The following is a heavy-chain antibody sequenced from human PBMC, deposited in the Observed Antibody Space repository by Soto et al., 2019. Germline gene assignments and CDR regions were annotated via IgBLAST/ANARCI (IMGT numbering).Heavy chain of an antibody. J-gene: IGHJ4*02. CDR1: GFTFSSYA. CDR2: FSGSGAYT. D-gene: IGHD6-13*01. V-gene: IGHV3-23*01. Sequence: EVQLLESGGDLVQPGGPLRLSCAASGFTFSSYAMSWVRQAPGKGLEWVSSFSGSGAYTYYADSVNGRFAISRDNSKNTLNLQMNNLRAEDTAVYYCAKGGSSSWKSFFDYWGRGTLVTVSS. CDR3: AKGGSSSWKSFFDY.